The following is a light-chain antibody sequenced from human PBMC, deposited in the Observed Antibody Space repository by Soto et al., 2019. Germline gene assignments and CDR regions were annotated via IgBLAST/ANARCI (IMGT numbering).Light chain of an antibody. Sequence: QSALTQPASVSGSPGQSITISCTGTSSDVGGYNYVSWYQQHPGKAPKLIIYEVSNRPSGVSNRFSASKSGKTASLTISGLQAEDEADYYCSSYANSIPLYVFGTGTKLTVL. CDR2: EVS. CDR1: SSDVGGYNY. V-gene: IGLV2-14*01. J-gene: IGLJ1*01. CDR3: SSYANSIPLYV.